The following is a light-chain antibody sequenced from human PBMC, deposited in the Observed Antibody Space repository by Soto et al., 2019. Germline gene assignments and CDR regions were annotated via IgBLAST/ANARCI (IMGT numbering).Light chain of an antibody. CDR3: QKSYTTQLG. J-gene: IGKJ4*01. CDR2: TAS. Sequence: DIQLPTSPSYLSASVGAIVTITCRSSQSISSYLNWYQQKPGKAPKLLIFTASTLQSGVPSRFSGSGSGTDFTLTISSLQPEDFATYYCQKSYTTQLGFGGGTKVDIK. V-gene: IGKV1-39*01. CDR1: QSISSY.